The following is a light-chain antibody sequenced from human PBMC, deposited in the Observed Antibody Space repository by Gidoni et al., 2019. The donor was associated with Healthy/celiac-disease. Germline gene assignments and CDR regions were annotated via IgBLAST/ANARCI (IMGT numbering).Light chain of an antibody. CDR1: QSISSW. Sequence: DIQMTQSPSTLSASVGDRVTITCRASQSISSWLAWYQQKPGKDPKLLIYKASSLESGVPSRFRGSGSGTEFTLTISSLQPDDFATYYCQRYNSYPYTFGQGTKLEIK. V-gene: IGKV1-5*03. CDR2: KAS. J-gene: IGKJ2*01. CDR3: QRYNSYPYT.